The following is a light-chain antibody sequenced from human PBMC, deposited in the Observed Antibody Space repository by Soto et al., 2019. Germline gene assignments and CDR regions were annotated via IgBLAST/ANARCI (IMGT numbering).Light chain of an antibody. CDR2: DAS. Sequence: EIVMTQSPATLSVSPGETASLSCRASQSAGNFLAWYQQKPGQAPRLLIYDASTRATGIPARFSGSGSETDFTLTITSLEPEDFAVYYCQQRSNWPTFGQGTKVDIK. CDR1: QSAGNF. CDR3: QQRSNWPT. J-gene: IGKJ1*01. V-gene: IGKV3-11*01.